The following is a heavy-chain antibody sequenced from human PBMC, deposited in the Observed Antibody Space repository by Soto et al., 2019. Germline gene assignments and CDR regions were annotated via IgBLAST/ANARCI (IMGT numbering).Heavy chain of an antibody. D-gene: IGHD2-21*02. CDR2: INHSGST. J-gene: IGHJ4*02. CDR3: ARGGSIVVVTASYYFDY. Sequence: SETLSLTCAVYGGSFSGYYWSWIRQPPGKGLEWIGEINHSGSTNYNPSLKSRVTISVDTSKNQFSLKLSSVTAADTAVYYCARGGSIVVVTASYYFDYWGQGTLVTVSS. V-gene: IGHV4-34*01. CDR1: GGSFSGYY.